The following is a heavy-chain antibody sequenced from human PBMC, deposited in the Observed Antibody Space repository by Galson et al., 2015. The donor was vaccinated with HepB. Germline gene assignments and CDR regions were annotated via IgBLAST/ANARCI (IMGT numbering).Heavy chain of an antibody. CDR3: ANYHDSSGYYALDT. Sequence: SLRLSCAASGFTFTGHNMHWVRQAPGKGLEWVTNINEDGSEKNYVDSVRGRFTSSRDNAKNSLYLQMNSLRAEDTAIYYCANYHDSSGYYALDTWGRGTLVTVSS. CDR1: GFTFTGHN. V-gene: IGHV3-7*03. CDR2: INEDGSEK. J-gene: IGHJ3*02. D-gene: IGHD3-22*01.